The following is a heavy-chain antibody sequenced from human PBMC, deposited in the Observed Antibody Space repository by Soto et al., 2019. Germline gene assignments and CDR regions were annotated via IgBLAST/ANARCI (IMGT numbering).Heavy chain of an antibody. CDR3: ARDRSYYDSSGFGFRVDYGMDV. Sequence: VASVKVSCKASGGTFSSYAISWVRQAPGQGLEWMGGIIPIFGTANYAQKFQGRVTITADESTSTAYMELSSLRSEDTAVYYCARDRSYYDSSGFGFRVDYGMDVWGQGTTVTVSS. CDR1: GGTFSSYA. D-gene: IGHD3-22*01. J-gene: IGHJ6*02. V-gene: IGHV1-69*13. CDR2: IIPIFGTA.